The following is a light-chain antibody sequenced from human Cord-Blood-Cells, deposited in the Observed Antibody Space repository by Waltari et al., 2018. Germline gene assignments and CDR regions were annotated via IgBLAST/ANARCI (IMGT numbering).Light chain of an antibody. CDR1: SSNIGSNT. J-gene: IGLJ3*02. V-gene: IGLV1-44*01. CDR2: SNK. CDR3: AAWDDSLNGCV. Sequence: QSVLTQPPSASGTPGQRVTISCSGSSSNIGSNTVNWYQQLPGTAPKLLIYSNKRRPPGVPDRFSASKSGTSASLAISGLQSEDEADYYCAAWDDSLNGCVFGGGTKLTIL.